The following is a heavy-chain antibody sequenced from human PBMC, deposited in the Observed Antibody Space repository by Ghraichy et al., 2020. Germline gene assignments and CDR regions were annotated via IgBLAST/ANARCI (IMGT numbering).Heavy chain of an antibody. CDR3: ARGGRLAMVRGVIPLAFDI. D-gene: IGHD3-10*01. V-gene: IGHV4-34*01. CDR1: GGSFSGYY. Sequence: SETLSLTCAVYGGSFSGYYWSWIRQPPGKGLEWIGEINHSGSTNYNPSLKSRVTISVDTSKNQFSLKLSSLTAADTAVYYCARGGRLAMVRGVIPLAFDIWGQGTMVTVSS. CDR2: INHSGST. J-gene: IGHJ3*02.